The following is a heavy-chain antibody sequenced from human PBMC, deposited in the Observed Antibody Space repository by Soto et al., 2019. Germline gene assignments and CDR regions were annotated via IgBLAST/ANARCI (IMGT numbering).Heavy chain of an antibody. J-gene: IGHJ6*02. Sequence: QVQLVQSGAEVKKPGSSVKVSCKTSGGTFSSYAISWVRQAPGQGLEWMGGIIPIFGTANYAQKFQGRVTITADKSTSTAYMELSSLRSEDTAVYYCARTVDTAMAPWLFYYYYGMDVWGQGTTVTVSS. CDR1: GGTFSSYA. D-gene: IGHD5-18*01. CDR3: ARTVDTAMAPWLFYYYYGMDV. V-gene: IGHV1-69*06. CDR2: IIPIFGTA.